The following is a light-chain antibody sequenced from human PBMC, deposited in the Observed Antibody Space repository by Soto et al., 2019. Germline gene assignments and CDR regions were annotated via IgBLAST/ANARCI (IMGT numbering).Light chain of an antibody. CDR2: GAS. CDR3: QQYGSSPWR. Sequence: EIVLTQSPGTLSLSPGERATLSCRASQSVSSSYLAWYQQKPGQAPRLLIYGASSRATGIPDRLSGSGSGTDFSLTISGLGPEDFEVYYCQQYGSSPWRFGQGTKGNIK. J-gene: IGKJ1*01. V-gene: IGKV3-20*01. CDR1: QSVSSSY.